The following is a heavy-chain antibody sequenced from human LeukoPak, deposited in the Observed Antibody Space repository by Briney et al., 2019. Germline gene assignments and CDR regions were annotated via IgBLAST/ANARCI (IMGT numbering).Heavy chain of an antibody. CDR2: IKQDGSEK. J-gene: IGHJ6*04. D-gene: IGHD3-10*01. V-gene: IGHV3-7*01. Sequence: PGGSLRLSCAASGFTFSSYWMSWVRQAPGKGLEWVANIKQDGSEKYYVDSVKGRFTISRDNAKNSLYLQMNSLRAEDTAVYYCARDRSLSTGSGSYYKPSVWGKGTTVTVSS. CDR1: GFTFSSYW. CDR3: ARDRSLSTGSGSYYKPSV.